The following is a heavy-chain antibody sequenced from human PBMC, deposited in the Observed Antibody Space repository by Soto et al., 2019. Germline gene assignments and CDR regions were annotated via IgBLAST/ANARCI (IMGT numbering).Heavy chain of an antibody. CDR2: LYWDDDE. CDR3: FRNLNENHDAFDI. D-gene: IGHD1-1*01. V-gene: IGHV2-5*02. Sequence: QITLKESGPTLVKPTQTLTLTCTFSGFSLGSSGVGVGWIPQPPGKALEWLALLYWDDDERYSPSLKSRLTIPAGPSKNKVVLTMTNMDPVDTATYYCFRNLNENHDAFDIWGQGTMVTVSS. CDR1: GFSLGSSGVG. J-gene: IGHJ3*02.